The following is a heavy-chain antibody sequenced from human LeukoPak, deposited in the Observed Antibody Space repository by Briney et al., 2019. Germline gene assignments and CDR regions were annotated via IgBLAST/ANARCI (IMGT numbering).Heavy chain of an antibody. J-gene: IGHJ4*02. V-gene: IGHV3-7*03. CDR3: ARDSLIQYGSGSYWGFDY. CDR1: GFTFSNYW. D-gene: IGHD3-10*01. CDR2: IKTDGSDK. Sequence: GGSLRLSWAASGFTFSNYWMSWVRQAPGKGREWVGYIKTDGSDKYFVGSVKGRFTISRDNAKNSLYLQMNSLRAEDTTVYYCARDSLIQYGSGSYWGFDYWGQGILVTVSS.